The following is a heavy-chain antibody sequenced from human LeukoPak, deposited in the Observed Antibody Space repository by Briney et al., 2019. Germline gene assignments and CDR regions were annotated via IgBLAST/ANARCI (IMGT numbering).Heavy chain of an antibody. CDR2: ISTSSGYI. J-gene: IGHJ6*03. CDR1: GFTFSSYI. Sequence: PGGSLRLSCAASGFTFSSYIMNWVRQAPGKGLEWVSSISTSSGYIYYADSAKGRFTISRDNAKNSLYLQVNSLRAEDTAVYFCARGDTSGLKFYYMDVWGKGTTIIVSS. V-gene: IGHV3-21*01. CDR3: ARGDTSGLKFYYMDV. D-gene: IGHD3-22*01.